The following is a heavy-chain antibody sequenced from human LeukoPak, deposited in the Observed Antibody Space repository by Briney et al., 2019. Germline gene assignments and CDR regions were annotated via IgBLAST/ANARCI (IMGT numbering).Heavy chain of an antibody. D-gene: IGHD2-21*02. V-gene: IGHV3-7*02. CDR3: ASNPQYCGGGCFFY. CDR2: IKQDGSEI. J-gene: IGHJ4*02. CDR1: GFNFNSYW. Sequence: GGSLRLSCAASGFNFNSYWMSWVRQAPGKGLECVAIIKQDGSEISFVDSVKGRFTISRDNAKSSLYLQMNSLRGEDTAVYYCASNPQYCGGGCFFYWGQGTLVTVSS.